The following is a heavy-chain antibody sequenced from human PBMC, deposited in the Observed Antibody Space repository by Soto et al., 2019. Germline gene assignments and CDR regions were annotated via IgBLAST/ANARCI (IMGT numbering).Heavy chain of an antibody. CDR3: ARDRSYPQFDYYYGMDV. J-gene: IGHJ6*02. D-gene: IGHD3-16*02. CDR2: ISSYNGNT. V-gene: IGHV1-18*01. CDR1: GSTFTSYG. Sequence: ASVKVSCKASGSTFTSYGFSWVRQAPGQGLEWMGWISSYNGNTKYAQNFQGRVTMVTDTSTSTAYMELSSLRSEDTAVYYCARDRSYPQFDYYYGMDVWGQGTTVTVSS.